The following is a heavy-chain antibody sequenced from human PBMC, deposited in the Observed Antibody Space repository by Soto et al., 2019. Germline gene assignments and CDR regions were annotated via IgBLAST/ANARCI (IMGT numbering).Heavy chain of an antibody. CDR2: IGESGTPT. CDR3: ARYIPGVRYYGMDV. CDR1: GFTFSSSA. V-gene: IGHV3-23*01. D-gene: IGHD2-2*01. Sequence: GGSLSRSCAASGFTFSSSALKWVRKVPGKGLEWVSLIGESGTPTYYADSVKGRFTISRDNSGNTLFLEMYSLRAADTAVYYCARYIPGVRYYGMDVWGQGTTVTVSS. J-gene: IGHJ6*02.